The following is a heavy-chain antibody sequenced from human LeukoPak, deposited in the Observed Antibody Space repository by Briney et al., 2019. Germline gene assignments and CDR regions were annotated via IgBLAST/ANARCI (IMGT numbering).Heavy chain of an antibody. D-gene: IGHD2/OR15-2a*01. CDR3: ARVGDQLLYYFDY. CDR2: INHSGST. CDR1: GGSFSGYY. Sequence: KPSETLSLTCAVYGGSFSGYYWSWIRQPPGKGLERIGEINHSGSTNYNPSLKSRVTISVDTSKNQFSLKLSSVTAADTAVYYCARVGDQLLYYFDYWGQGTLVTVSS. J-gene: IGHJ4*02. V-gene: IGHV4-34*01.